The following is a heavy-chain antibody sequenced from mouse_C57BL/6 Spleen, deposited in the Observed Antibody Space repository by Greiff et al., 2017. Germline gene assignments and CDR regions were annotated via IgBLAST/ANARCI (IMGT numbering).Heavy chain of an antibody. J-gene: IGHJ2*01. CDR1: GFTFSSYA. CDR3: TRGGELGTYYFDY. D-gene: IGHD4-1*01. Sequence: DVQLQESGEGLVKPGGSLKLSCAASGFTFSSYAMSWVRQTPEKRLEWVAYISSGGDYIYYADTVKGRFTISRDNARNTLYLQMSSLKSEDTAMYYCTRGGELGTYYFDYWGQGTTLTVSS. CDR2: ISSGGDYI. V-gene: IGHV5-9-1*02.